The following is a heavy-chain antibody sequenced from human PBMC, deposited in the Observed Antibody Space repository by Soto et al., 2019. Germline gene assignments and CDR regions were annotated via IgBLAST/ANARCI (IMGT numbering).Heavy chain of an antibody. V-gene: IGHV4-30-2*01. Sequence: GGSITTYQWSCIRQPPGKGLEWIGYIYHSGSTYYNPSLKSRVTISVDRSKNQFSLKLSSVTASDTAVYYSARGNVVAIDYWGQGTLVTVSS. J-gene: IGHJ4*02. D-gene: IGHD2-21*01. CDR3: ARGNVVAIDY. CDR1: GGSITTYQ. CDR2: IYHSGST.